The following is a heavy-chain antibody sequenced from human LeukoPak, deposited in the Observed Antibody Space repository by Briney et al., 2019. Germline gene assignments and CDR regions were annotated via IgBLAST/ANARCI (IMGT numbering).Heavy chain of an antibody. J-gene: IGHJ4*02. D-gene: IGHD1-26*01. CDR3: AKDPWELPGGTTDY. CDR1: GFTFSSYA. V-gene: IGHV3-23*01. Sequence: GGSLRLSCAASGFTFSSYAMSWVRQAPGKGLEWVSAISGSGGSTYYADSVKGRFTISRDNSKNTLYLQMNSLRAEDTAVYYCAKDPWELPGGTTDYWGQGTLVTVSS. CDR2: ISGSGGST.